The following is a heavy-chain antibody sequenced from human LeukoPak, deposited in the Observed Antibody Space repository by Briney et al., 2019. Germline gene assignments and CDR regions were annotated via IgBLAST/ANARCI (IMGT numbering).Heavy chain of an antibody. V-gene: IGHV4-59*08. CDR2: IYYSGST. Sequence: SETPSLTCTVSGGSISSYYWSWIRQPPGKGLEWIGYIYYSGSTNYNPSLKSRVTISVDTSKNQFSLKLSSVTAADTAVYYCARRWDSSGYVDYWGQGTLVTVSS. D-gene: IGHD3-22*01. CDR3: ARRWDSSGYVDY. CDR1: GGSISSYY. J-gene: IGHJ4*02.